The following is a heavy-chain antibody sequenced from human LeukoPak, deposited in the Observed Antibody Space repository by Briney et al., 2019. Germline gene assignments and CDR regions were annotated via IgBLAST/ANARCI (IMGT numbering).Heavy chain of an antibody. CDR3: ARGGHCSSTSCSGDIDY. CDR2: IRYDGSNK. V-gene: IGHV3-30*02. CDR1: GFTFSSYG. D-gene: IGHD2-2*01. J-gene: IGHJ4*02. Sequence: GGSLRLSCAASGFTFSSYGMHWVRQAPGKGLEWVAFIRYDGSNKYYADSVKGRFTISRDNSKNTLYLQMNSLRAEDTAVYYCARGGHCSSTSCSGDIDYWGQGTLVTVSS.